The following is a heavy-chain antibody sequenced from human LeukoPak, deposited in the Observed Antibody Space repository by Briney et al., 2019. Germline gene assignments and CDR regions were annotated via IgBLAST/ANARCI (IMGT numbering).Heavy chain of an antibody. CDR2: INTNTGNP. V-gene: IGHV7-4-1*02. Sequence: ASVKVSCKASGYTFTSYAMNWVRQAPGQGLEWMGWINTNTGNPTYAQGFTGRFVFSLDTSVSTAYLQISSLKAEDTAVYYCARDHAEYSYFENWFDPWGQGTLVTVSS. CDR3: ARDHAEYSYFENWFDP. D-gene: IGHD6-6*01. J-gene: IGHJ5*02. CDR1: GYTFTSYA.